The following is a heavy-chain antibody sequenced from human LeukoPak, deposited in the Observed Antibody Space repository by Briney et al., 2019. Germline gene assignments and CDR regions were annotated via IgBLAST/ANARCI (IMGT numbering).Heavy chain of an antibody. CDR3: ARDFGDDIYAHFDS. CDR2: IYSSGGT. Sequence: LEXXGYIYSSGGTNFNPSLQSRVTLSVDTSKNQFSLRLTSVTAADTAVYYCARDFGDDIYAHFDSWGQGTLVAVSS. V-gene: IGHV4-61*06. D-gene: IGHD2/OR15-2a*01. J-gene: IGHJ4*02.